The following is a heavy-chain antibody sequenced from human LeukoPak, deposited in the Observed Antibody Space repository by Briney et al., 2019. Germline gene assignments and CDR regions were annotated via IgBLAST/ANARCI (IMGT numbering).Heavy chain of an antibody. CDR2: IWYDGSNK. V-gene: IGHV3-33*08. CDR3: ARRARITMVRGINAFDI. Sequence: GGSLRLSCAASGFTFSTYWMSWVRQAPGKGLEWVAVIWYDGSNKYYADSVKGRFTISRDNSKNTLYLQMNSLRAEDTAVYYCARRARITMVRGINAFDIWGQGTMVTVSS. J-gene: IGHJ3*02. D-gene: IGHD3-10*01. CDR1: GFTFSTYW.